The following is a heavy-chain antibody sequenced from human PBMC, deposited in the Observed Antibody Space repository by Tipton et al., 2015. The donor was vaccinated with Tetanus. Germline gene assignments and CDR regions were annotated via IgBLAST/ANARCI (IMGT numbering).Heavy chain of an antibody. CDR1: GYTFTHYG. V-gene: IGHV1-18*01. CDR3: ARGRGLGPPEYFEP. Sequence: LVQSGAEVKKPGASVKVSCKASGYTFTHYGVNWVRQAPGQGLEWMGWISPFNENVNYAEKFKGRLTMTTDRSTATVYMDLRSLRSDDTAIYYCARGRGLGPPEYFEPWGQGTLVTVSS. D-gene: IGHD6-19*01. J-gene: IGHJ5*02. CDR2: ISPFNENV.